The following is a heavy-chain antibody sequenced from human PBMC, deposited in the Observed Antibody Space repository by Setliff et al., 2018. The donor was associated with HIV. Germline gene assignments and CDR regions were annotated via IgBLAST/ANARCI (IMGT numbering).Heavy chain of an antibody. Sequence: PSETLSLTCAVSGYSISSGYYWGWIRQPPGKGLEWIGSMYHSGSTYYNPSLKSRVTISVDTSKNQFSLKLRSVTAADTAVYYCARGLSIFGVATPGFYSFMDVWGKGTTVTVSS. J-gene: IGHJ6*03. D-gene: IGHD3-3*01. CDR1: GYSISSGYY. CDR2: MYHSGST. V-gene: IGHV4-38-2*01. CDR3: ARGLSIFGVATPGFYSFMDV.